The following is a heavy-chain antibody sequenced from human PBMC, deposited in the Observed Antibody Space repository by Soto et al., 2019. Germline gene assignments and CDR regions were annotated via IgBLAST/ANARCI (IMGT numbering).Heavy chain of an antibody. CDR2: IYYSGST. Sequence: PSETLSLTCTVSGGSISSYYWSWIRQPPGKGLEWIGYIYYSGSTNYNPSLKSRVTISVDTSKNQFSPKLSSVTAADTAVYYCARVGTAMVTYAFDIWGQGTMVTVSS. V-gene: IGHV4-59*01. D-gene: IGHD5-18*01. J-gene: IGHJ3*02. CDR3: ARVGTAMVTYAFDI. CDR1: GGSISSYY.